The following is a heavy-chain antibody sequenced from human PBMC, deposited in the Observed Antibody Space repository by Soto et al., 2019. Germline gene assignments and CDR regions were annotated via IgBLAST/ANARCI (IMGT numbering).Heavy chain of an antibody. Sequence: QVQLVESGGGVVQPGRSLRLSCAASGFTFSSYGMHWVRQAPGKGLEWVAVIWYDGSNKYYADSVKGRFTISRDNSKNTPYLQMNSLRAEDTAVYYCARDRDYYYYMDVWGKGTTVTVSS. D-gene: IGHD3-10*01. CDR3: ARDRDYYYYMDV. CDR2: IWYDGSNK. J-gene: IGHJ6*03. V-gene: IGHV3-33*01. CDR1: GFTFSSYG.